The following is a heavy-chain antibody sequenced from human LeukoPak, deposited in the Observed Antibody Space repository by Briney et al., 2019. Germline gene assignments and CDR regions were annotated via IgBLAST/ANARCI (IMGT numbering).Heavy chain of an antibody. D-gene: IGHD1-26*01. CDR3: ARDRGGTYMYFQH. V-gene: IGHV3-13*01. CDR2: IGTVGNI. J-gene: IGHJ1*01. CDR1: GFTFSSYD. Sequence: GGSLRLSCAASGFTFSSYDMHWVRQGRGKGLEWVSGIGTVGNIHYSGSVKGRFTISRDNAKNSLFLQMNSLRAEDTAFYYCARDRGGTYMYFQHWGQGTLVTVSS.